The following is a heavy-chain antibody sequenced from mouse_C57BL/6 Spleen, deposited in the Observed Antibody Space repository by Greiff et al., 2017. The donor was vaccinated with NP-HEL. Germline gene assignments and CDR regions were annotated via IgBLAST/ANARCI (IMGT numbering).Heavy chain of an antibody. D-gene: IGHD2-5*01. J-gene: IGHJ1*03. CDR1: GYAFSSYW. CDR3: ARRSNYESYWYVDV. V-gene: IGHV1-80*01. CDR2: IYPGDGDT. Sequence: VQLQQSGAELVKPGASVKISCKASGYAFSSYWMNWVKQRPGKGLEWIGQIYPGDGDTNYNGKFKGKATLTADKSSSTAYMQLSSLTSEDSAVYYCARRSNYESYWYVDVWGTGTTVTVSS.